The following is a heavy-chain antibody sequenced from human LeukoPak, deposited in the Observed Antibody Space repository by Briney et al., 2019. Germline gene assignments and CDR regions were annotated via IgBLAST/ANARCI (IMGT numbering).Heavy chain of an antibody. CDR3: AKGPQTPYSGSWLYFDY. D-gene: IGHD6-13*01. Sequence: GESLKISCKGSEYSFTTYWIGWVRQMPGKGLEWMGIIYPGDSDTRYSPSFQGQVTISADKSISTAYLQWNSLKASDTAMYYCAKGPQTPYSGSWLYFDYWGQGTLVTVSS. CDR2: IYPGDSDT. J-gene: IGHJ4*02. V-gene: IGHV5-51*01. CDR1: EYSFTTYW.